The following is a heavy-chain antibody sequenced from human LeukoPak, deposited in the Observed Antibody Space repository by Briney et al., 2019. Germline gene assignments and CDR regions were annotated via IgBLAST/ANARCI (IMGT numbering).Heavy chain of an antibody. CDR2: IYHSGST. V-gene: IGHV4-4*02. CDR1: GGSISSSNW. Sequence: KPSETLSLTCAVSGGSISSSNWWSWVRQPPGKGLEWIGEIYHSGSTNYNPSLKSRVTISVDTSKNQVSLKLSSVTAADTAVYYCARSYWNAIDFDYWGQGTLVTVSS. J-gene: IGHJ4*02. CDR3: ARSYWNAIDFDY. D-gene: IGHD1-1*01.